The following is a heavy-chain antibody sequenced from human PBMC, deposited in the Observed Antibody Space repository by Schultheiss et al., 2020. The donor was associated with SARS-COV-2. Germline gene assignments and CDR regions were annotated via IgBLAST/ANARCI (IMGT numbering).Heavy chain of an antibody. CDR1: GGSFSGYY. Sequence: SQTLSLTCAVYGGSFSGYYWSWIRQPPGKGLVWIGSIYHSGSTYYNPSLKSRVTISVDTSKNQFSLKLSSVTAADTAVYYCARPIIAYGMDVWGQGTTVTVSS. D-gene: IGHD6-13*01. CDR3: ARPIIAYGMDV. J-gene: IGHJ6*02. V-gene: IGHV4-34*01. CDR2: IYHSGST.